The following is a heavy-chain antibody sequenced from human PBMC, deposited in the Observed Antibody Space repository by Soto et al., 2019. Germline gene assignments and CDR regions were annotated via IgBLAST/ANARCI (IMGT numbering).Heavy chain of an antibody. CDR3: TRDPSIVATTPPYNYNGLDV. J-gene: IGHJ6*02. Sequence: QVQLVQSGAEVKKPGASVKVSCKAVGYTFVNYGISWVRQAPGQGLEWMGWISAYNGNTNYAQKFQGRVTMTTDATTSTAYMELRSLRSDDTAMYYCTRDPSIVATTPPYNYNGLDVWGQGTTVTVSS. CDR1: GYTFVNYG. CDR2: ISAYNGNT. D-gene: IGHD1-26*01. V-gene: IGHV1-18*04.